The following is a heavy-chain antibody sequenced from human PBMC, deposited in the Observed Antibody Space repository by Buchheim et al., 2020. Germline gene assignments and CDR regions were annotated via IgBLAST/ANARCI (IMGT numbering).Heavy chain of an antibody. D-gene: IGHD3-10*01. CDR3: ASYYYGSGSLAGFNWFDP. Sequence: QVQLQQWGAGLLKPSETLSLTCAVYGGSFSGYYWSWIRQPPGKGLEWIGEINHSGSTNYNPSLKSRVTISVDTSNNQFSLKLSSVTAADTAVYYCASYYYGSGSLAGFNWFDPWGQGTL. J-gene: IGHJ5*02. CDR1: GGSFSGYY. V-gene: IGHV4-34*01. CDR2: INHSGST.